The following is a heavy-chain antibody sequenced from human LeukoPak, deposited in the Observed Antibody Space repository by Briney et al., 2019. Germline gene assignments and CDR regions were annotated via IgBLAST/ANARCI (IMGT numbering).Heavy chain of an antibody. Sequence: SETLSLTCAVSGVSFDDYYWSWVRQTPGKGLEWIGEINHSGYTNDSPSLKSRVTLSIDTSRKQFSLNLRSVTVADTGIYYCTRMTAGHDYWGQGTMVTVSS. CDR2: INHSGYT. D-gene: IGHD2-21*02. J-gene: IGHJ4*02. CDR1: GVSFDDYY. CDR3: TRMTAGHDY. V-gene: IGHV4-34*01.